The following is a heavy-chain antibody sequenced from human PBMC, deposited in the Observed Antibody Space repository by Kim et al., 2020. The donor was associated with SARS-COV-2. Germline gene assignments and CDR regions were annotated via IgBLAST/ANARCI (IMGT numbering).Heavy chain of an antibody. Sequence: GGSLRLSCAASGFTFSGYGMHWVRQAPGKGLEWVAVIWYDGSNKYYADSVKGRFTVSRDNSKSTASLQMNSLRADDTAVYYCARARGSYFYYFDYWGQGT. V-gene: IGHV3-33*01. CDR1: GFTFSGYG. J-gene: IGHJ4*02. CDR2: IWYDGSNK. D-gene: IGHD1-26*01. CDR3: ARARGSYFYYFDY.